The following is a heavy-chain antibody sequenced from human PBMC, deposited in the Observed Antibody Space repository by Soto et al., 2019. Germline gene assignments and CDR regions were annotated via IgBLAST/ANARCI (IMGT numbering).Heavy chain of an antibody. D-gene: IGHD3-22*01. V-gene: IGHV3-21*01. J-gene: IGHJ5*02. CDR1: GFTFSSYS. Sequence: GGSLRLSCAASGFTFSSYSMNWVRQAPGKGLEWVSSISGSGSYIYYADSVKGRFTISRDNDKNSLYLQMNTLRAEDTAVYYCARDRGDYYDSSESWGQGTLVTVSS. CDR3: ARDRGDYYDSSES. CDR2: ISGSGSYI.